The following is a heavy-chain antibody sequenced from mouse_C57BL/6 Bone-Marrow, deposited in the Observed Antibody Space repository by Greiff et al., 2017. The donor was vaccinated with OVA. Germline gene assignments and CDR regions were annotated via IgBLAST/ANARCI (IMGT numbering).Heavy chain of an antibody. Sequence: QVQLQQSDAELVKPGASVKISCKVSGYTFTDYTIHWMKQRPEQGLEWIGYIYPRDGSTKYNEKFKGKATLTADKSSSTAYMQLNSLTSEDSAVYVCASIYYDYDGFAYWGQGTLVTVSA. CDR2: IYPRDGST. CDR3: ASIYYDYDGFAY. J-gene: IGHJ3*01. V-gene: IGHV1-78*01. D-gene: IGHD2-4*01. CDR1: GYTFTDYT.